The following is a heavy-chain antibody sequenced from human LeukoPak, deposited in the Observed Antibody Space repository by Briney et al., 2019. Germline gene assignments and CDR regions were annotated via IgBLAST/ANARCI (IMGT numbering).Heavy chain of an antibody. D-gene: IGHD3-10*01. Sequence: PGGSLRLSCAAPGFTFSNYWMSWVRQAPGEGLEWVANIKQDGSEKYYVDSVKGRFTISRDNAKNSLYLQMNSLRAEDTAVYYCARQSSGNYYRYGMDVWGQGTTVTVSS. J-gene: IGHJ6*02. CDR3: ARQSSGNYYRYGMDV. V-gene: IGHV3-7*02. CDR2: IKQDGSEK. CDR1: GFTFSNYW.